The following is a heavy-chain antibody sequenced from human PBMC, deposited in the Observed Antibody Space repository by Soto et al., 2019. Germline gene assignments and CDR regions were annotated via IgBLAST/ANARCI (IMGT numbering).Heavy chain of an antibody. J-gene: IGHJ4*02. CDR2: ISYDGSNK. V-gene: IGHV3-30-3*01. D-gene: IGHD3-10*01. CDR1: GFTFSSYA. CDR3: ARAKLGNMVRGVIGY. Sequence: GGSLRLSCAASGFTFSSYAMHWVRQAPGKGLEWVAVISYDGSNKYYADSVKGRFTISRDNSKNTLYLQMNSLRAEDTAVYYCARAKLGNMVRGVIGYWGQGTLVTVSS.